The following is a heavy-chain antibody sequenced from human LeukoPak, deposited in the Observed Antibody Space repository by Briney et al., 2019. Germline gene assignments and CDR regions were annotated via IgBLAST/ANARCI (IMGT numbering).Heavy chain of an antibody. CDR1: GFTFSSYS. CDR3: ARVSGILGY. J-gene: IGHJ4*02. V-gene: IGHV3-48*01. D-gene: IGHD2-15*01. Sequence: GGSLRLSCAASGFTFSSYSMNWVRQAPGKGLEWVSYISSSSSTIYYADSVKGRFTISRDNAKNSLYLQMNGLRAEDTAVYYCARVSGILGYWGQGTLVTVSS. CDR2: ISSSSSTI.